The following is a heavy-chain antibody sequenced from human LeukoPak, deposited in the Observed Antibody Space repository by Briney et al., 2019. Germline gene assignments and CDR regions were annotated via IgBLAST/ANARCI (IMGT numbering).Heavy chain of an antibody. CDR3: ARRRSGTWGAFDI. V-gene: IGHV5-51*01. CDR2: IYPGDFDF. Sequence: GESLKISCKASGYSFTTYWIGWVRQMPGKGLEWMGIIYPGDFDFRYSPSFQGQVTISADKSISTAYLQWSSLKASDTAMYYCARRRSGTWGAFDIWGQGTMVTVSS. CDR1: GYSFTTYW. J-gene: IGHJ3*02. D-gene: IGHD1-7*01.